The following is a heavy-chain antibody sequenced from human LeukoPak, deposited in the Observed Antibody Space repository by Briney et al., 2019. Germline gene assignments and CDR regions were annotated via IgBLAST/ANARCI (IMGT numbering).Heavy chain of an antibody. V-gene: IGHV3-15*07. J-gene: IGHJ4*02. CDR1: GFTLSNAW. CDR2: IKSKTDGGAI. CDR3: TTRPAAPFDY. Sequence: PGGSLRLSCAASGFTLSNAWMTWVRHAPGEGMEWVGHIKSKTDGGAIHHAAPVKDRLTISRDDSKNTLYLQMNSLKTEDTAVYYCTTRPAAPFDYWGQGTLVTVSS. D-gene: IGHD2-2*01.